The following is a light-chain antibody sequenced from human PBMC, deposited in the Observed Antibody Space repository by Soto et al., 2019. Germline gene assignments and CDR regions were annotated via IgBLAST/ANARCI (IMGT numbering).Light chain of an antibody. V-gene: IGKV3-20*01. CDR2: GAS. J-gene: IGKJ5*01. Sequence: EIVLTQSPGTLSLSAGERVTLSCRASQTVNNNYLAWYQQKPGQAPRLLIYGASSRATGIPDRFRGGGSGTDFTLTISRLEPEDFAVYFCQQYGRVPSITFGQGTRLEI. CDR1: QTVNNNY. CDR3: QQYGRVPSIT.